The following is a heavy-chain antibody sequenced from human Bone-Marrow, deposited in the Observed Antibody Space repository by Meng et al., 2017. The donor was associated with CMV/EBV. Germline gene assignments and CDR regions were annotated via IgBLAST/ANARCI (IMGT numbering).Heavy chain of an antibody. D-gene: IGHD3-3*01. CDR1: GFTFTNYV. Sequence: ASVKVSCKTSGFTFTNYVVSWVRQAPRQGLEWMGWISAYNGNTNYAQKLQGRVTMTTDTSTSTAYMELRSLRSDDTAVYYCARDSITIFGVVTDYWGQGTLVTVSS. V-gene: IGHV1-18*01. CDR2: ISAYNGNT. J-gene: IGHJ4*02. CDR3: ARDSITIFGVVTDY.